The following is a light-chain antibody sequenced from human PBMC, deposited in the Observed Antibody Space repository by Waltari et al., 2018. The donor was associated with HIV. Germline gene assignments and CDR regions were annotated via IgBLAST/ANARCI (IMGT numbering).Light chain of an antibody. CDR1: SSHLGSNT. J-gene: IGLJ3*02. V-gene: IGLV1-44*01. Sequence: QSVLTQPPSASGTPGQRVTISCSGASSHLGSNTVNWYQQLPGTAPQLLIYSNNQRPSGVPDRFSGSKSGTSASLAISGLQSEDEADYYCATWDDNLNGWVFGGGTKLTVL. CDR3: ATWDDNLNGWV. CDR2: SNN.